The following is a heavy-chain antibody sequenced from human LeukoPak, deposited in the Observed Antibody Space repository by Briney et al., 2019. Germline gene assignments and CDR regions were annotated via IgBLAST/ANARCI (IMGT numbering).Heavy chain of an antibody. V-gene: IGHV3-7*01. J-gene: IGHJ4*02. D-gene: IGHD3-3*01. CDR1: GFTFSNYW. CDR2: IKQDGSGT. Sequence: GGSLRLSCAASGFTFSNYWMSWVRRAPGKGLEWVANIKQDGSGTYSVDSVRGRFTIPRDNAKNSLYLQMNSLRAEDTAVYYCARDFWGAYRVDYFDCWGQGTLVTVSS. CDR3: ARDFWGAYRVDYFDC.